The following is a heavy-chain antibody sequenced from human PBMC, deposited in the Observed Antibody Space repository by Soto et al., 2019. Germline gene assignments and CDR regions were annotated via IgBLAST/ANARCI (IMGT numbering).Heavy chain of an antibody. CDR3: ARTMGGIAAAGNDY. Sequence: QVQLVQSGAEVKKTGASVKVSCKASGYTFSTWDIEWVRPAAGQGLEWMGSMNPNSGNTEYAQKFQGRVTMTRDTSISTFYMELSSLRSEDTAIYYCARTMGGIAAAGNDYWGQGTLVTVSS. CDR1: GYTFSTWD. D-gene: IGHD6-13*01. J-gene: IGHJ4*02. V-gene: IGHV1-8*01. CDR2: MNPNSGNT.